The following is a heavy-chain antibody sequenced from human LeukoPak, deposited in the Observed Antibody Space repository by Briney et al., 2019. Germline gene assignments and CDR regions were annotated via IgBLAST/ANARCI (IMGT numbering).Heavy chain of an antibody. CDR1: GGSISRYY. J-gene: IGHJ4*02. CDR2: IYSSGST. Sequence: SETLSLTCTVSGGSISRYYWSWIRQPPGKGLEWIGYIYSSGSTNYNPSLKSRGTISVDTSKNQFSLKLSSVTAADTAVYYCAKAARALAVAGTPVDYWGQGTLVTVSS. V-gene: IGHV4-59*01. D-gene: IGHD6-19*01. CDR3: AKAARALAVAGTPVDY.